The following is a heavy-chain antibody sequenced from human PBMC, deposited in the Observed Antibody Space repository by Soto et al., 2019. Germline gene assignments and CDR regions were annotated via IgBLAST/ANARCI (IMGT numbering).Heavy chain of an antibody. CDR3: NTRGLPRTEDY. CDR2: ISSGSRYI. J-gene: IGHJ4*02. V-gene: IGHV3-21*01. Sequence: PGGSLRRSCGASGFNFGTYSLYWVRRAPGRGLEWLASISSGSRYIYYADSVRGRFTISRDDAKKSVFLQMNSLRGDDSAVYYCNTRGLPRTEDYWGQGTQVTVSS. CDR1: GFNFGTYS. D-gene: IGHD2-2*01.